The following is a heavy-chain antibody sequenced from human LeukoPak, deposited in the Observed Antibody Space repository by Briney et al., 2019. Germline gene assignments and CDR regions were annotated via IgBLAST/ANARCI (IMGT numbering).Heavy chain of an antibody. Sequence: GGSLRLSCAASGFTFSSYAMHWVRQAPGKGLEWVSSISSSSTYIYYADSVKGRFTISRDNADNSLYLQMNSLKVEDTAVYYCAREVVYYMDVWGKGTTVTVSS. CDR1: GFTFSSYA. CDR3: AREVVYYMDV. J-gene: IGHJ6*03. V-gene: IGHV3-21*01. CDR2: ISSSSTYI.